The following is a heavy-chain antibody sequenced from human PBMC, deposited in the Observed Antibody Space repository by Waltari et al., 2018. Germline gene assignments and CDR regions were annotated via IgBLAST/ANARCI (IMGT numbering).Heavy chain of an antibody. V-gene: IGHV3-21*01. Sequence: EVQLVESGGGLVKPGGSVRLPCAAVDLNFSRQHLIWVRQVPGKGLEWVSSINSISTYKYYADSVRGRFTISRDNAMNSLYLQLNSLRAEDTAVYYCVSPALPGAHYYYYYGMDFWGQGTTVTVSS. D-gene: IGHD2-2*01. CDR2: INSISTYK. J-gene: IGHJ6*02. CDR1: DLNFSRQH. CDR3: VSPALPGAHYYYYYGMDF.